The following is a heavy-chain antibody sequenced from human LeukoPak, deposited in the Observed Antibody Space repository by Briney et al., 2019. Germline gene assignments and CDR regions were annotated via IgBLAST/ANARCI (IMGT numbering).Heavy chain of an antibody. Sequence: GGSLRLSCAASGFTFSNAWMSWVRQAPGKGLEWVGRIKSKTDGGTTDYAAPVKGRFTISRDDSKNTLYLQMNSLKTEDSAVYYCTTFSMIVVVITDWGQGTLVTVSS. V-gene: IGHV3-15*01. D-gene: IGHD3-22*01. J-gene: IGHJ4*02. CDR2: IKSKTDGGTT. CDR1: GFTFSNAW. CDR3: TTFSMIVVVITD.